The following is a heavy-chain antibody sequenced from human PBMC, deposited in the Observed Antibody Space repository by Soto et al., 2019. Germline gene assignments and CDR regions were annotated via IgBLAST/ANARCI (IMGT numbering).Heavy chain of an antibody. CDR2: IMPVFGTT. V-gene: IGHV1-69*01. J-gene: IGHJ3*02. CDR3: ARGTLTDDAFDI. D-gene: IGHD4-4*01. Sequence: QVQLVQSGAEVKKPGSSVKVSCKASGGTFSSYAISWVRQAPGQGLEWMGGIMPVFGTTNNAQKFQGRVTITADEYTSTAYMELSSLRSEDTAVYYCARGTLTDDAFDIWGQGTMVTASS. CDR1: GGTFSSYA.